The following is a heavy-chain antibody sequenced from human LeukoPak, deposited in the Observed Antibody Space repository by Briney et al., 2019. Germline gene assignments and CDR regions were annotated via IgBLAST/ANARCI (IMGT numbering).Heavy chain of an antibody. CDR1: GFSVSTNH. CDR3: TKEGYYGSGSFPDY. CDR2: ISYDGSNE. J-gene: IGHJ4*02. V-gene: IGHV3-30*18. D-gene: IGHD3-10*01. Sequence: GGSLRLSCTASGFSVSTNHMSWVRQAPGKGLEWAAVISYDGSNEYYADSVKGRFTISRDNSKNTVYLQMNSLRPEDTAVYYCTKEGYYGSGSFPDYWGQGTLVTVSS.